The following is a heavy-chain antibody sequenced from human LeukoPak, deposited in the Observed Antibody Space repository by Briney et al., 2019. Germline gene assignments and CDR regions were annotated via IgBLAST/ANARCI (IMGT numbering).Heavy chain of an antibody. CDR2: ISAYNGNT. J-gene: IGHJ6*03. CDR3: ARSVVVPAATNYYYYYMDV. CDR1: GYTFTSYG. D-gene: IGHD2-2*01. V-gene: IGHV1-18*01. Sequence: GASVKVSCKASGYTFTSYGIRWVRQAPGQGLEWMGWISAYNGNTNYAQKLQGRVTMTTDTSTSTAYMELRSLRSDDTAVYYCARSVVVPAATNYYYYYMDVWGKGTTVTVSS.